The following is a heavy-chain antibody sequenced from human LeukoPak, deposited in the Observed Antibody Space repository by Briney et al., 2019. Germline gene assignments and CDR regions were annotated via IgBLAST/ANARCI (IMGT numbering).Heavy chain of an antibody. J-gene: IGHJ6*02. CDR2: ISSSSSYI. CDR1: GFTFSSYW. Sequence: PGGSLRLSCAASGFTFSSYWMHWVRQAPGKGLEWVSSISSSSSYIYYADSVKGRFTISRDNAKNSLYLQMNSLRAEDTAVYSCARDAQGYGMDVWGQGTTVTVSS. CDR3: ARDAQGYGMDV. V-gene: IGHV3-21*01.